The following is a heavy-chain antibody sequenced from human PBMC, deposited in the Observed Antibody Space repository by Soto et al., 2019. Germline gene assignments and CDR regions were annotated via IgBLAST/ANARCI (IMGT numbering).Heavy chain of an antibody. D-gene: IGHD3-16*01. J-gene: IGHJ4*02. CDR3: AKDRRAGGNSAFYFDF. Sequence: GGSLRLSCAASGFKFSNYAMSWVRQAPGKGLEWVSLISATGGGTYYADSVKGRFTISRDNSHNTLYLQVHSLTADDTAVYYCAKDRRAGGNSAFYFDFWGQGAQVTVSS. CDR2: ISATGGGT. V-gene: IGHV3-23*01. CDR1: GFKFSNYA.